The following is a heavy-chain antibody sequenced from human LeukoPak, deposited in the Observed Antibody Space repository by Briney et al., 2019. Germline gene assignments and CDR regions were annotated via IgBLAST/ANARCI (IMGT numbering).Heavy chain of an antibody. J-gene: IGHJ6*02. D-gene: IGHD3-22*01. CDR3: AREYYYDSRGYEYYYGMDV. V-gene: IGHV1-69*04. CDR1: GGTFSNYA. Sequence: ASVKVSCKASGGTFSNYAISWVRQAPGQGLEWMGRIIPILGIANYAQKFQGRVTITADKSTSTAYMELSSLRSEDTAVYYCAREYYYDSRGYEYYYGMDVWGQGTTVTVSS. CDR2: IIPILGIA.